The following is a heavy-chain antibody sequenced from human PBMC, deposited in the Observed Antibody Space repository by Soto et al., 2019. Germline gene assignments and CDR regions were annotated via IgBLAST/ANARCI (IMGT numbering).Heavy chain of an antibody. J-gene: IGHJ6*01. CDR3: ARDIWYQLLWSRVYYYYGMEV. CDR1: GGTFSSYA. CDR2: IIPIFGTA. Sequence: SVKVSCKASGGTFSSYAISWVRQAPGQGLEWMGGIIPIFGTANYAQKFQGRVTITADKSTSTAYMALSSLRSEDTAVYYCARDIWYQLLWSRVYYYYGMEVWEQGTTVTVCS. D-gene: IGHD2-2*01. V-gene: IGHV1-69*06.